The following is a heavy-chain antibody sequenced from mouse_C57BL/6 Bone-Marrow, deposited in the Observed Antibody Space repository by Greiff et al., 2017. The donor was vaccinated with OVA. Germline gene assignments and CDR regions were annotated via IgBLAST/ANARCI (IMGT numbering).Heavy chain of an antibody. J-gene: IGHJ3*01. CDR2: INPNNGGT. CDR1: GYTFTDYN. CDR3: ALRGFAY. Sequence: EVQLVESGPELVKPGASVKIPCKASGYTFTDYNMDWVKQSHGKSLEWIGDINPNNGGTIYNQKFKGKATFTVDKSSSTAYMELRSLTSEDTAVYYCALRGFAYWGQGTLVTVSA. D-gene: IGHD1-1*01. V-gene: IGHV1-18*01.